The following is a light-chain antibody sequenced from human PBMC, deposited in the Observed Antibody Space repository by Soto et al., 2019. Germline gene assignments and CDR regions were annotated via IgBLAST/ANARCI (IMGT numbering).Light chain of an antibody. CDR1: SSNIGAGYD. CDR2: GNT. Sequence: QSVLTQPPSVSGAPGQRLTISCTGSSSNIGAGYDVHWYQQLPGTAPRLLIYGNTNRPSGVPDRFSASKSGTSASLAITGLQAEDEADYHCQSYDSTLSGSRVFGGGTKLTVL. V-gene: IGLV1-40*01. CDR3: QSYDSTLSGSRV. J-gene: IGLJ3*02.